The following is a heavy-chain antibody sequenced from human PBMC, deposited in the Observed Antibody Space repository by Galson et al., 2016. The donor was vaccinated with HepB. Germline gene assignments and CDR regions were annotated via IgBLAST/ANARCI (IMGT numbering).Heavy chain of an antibody. CDR2: IYYSGST. V-gene: IGHV4-31*03. J-gene: IGHJ4*02. Sequence: TLSLTCTVSGGSISSGGYHWSWIRQHPEKGLEWIGYIYYSGSTYYNPSLQSRVTISVNTSKNQFSLKLSSVTAADTAVYYCARAHTPLGSCINGVCYTGFFDYWGQGTLVTVSS. D-gene: IGHD2-8*01. CDR1: GGSISSGGYH. CDR3: ARAHTPLGSCINGVCYTGFFDY.